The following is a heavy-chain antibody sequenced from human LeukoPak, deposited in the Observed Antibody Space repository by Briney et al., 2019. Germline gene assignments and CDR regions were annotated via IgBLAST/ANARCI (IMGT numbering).Heavy chain of an antibody. CDR2: ISYDGSNK. D-gene: IGHD6-19*01. CDR1: GFTFSSYG. Sequence: GRSLRLSCAASGFTFSSYGMHWVRQAPGKGLEWVAVISYDGSNKYYADSVKGRFTISRDNSKNTLYLQMNSLRAEDTAVYYCAAIGYSSGWSPGWGQGTLVTASS. J-gene: IGHJ4*02. CDR3: AAIGYSSGWSPG. V-gene: IGHV3-30*03.